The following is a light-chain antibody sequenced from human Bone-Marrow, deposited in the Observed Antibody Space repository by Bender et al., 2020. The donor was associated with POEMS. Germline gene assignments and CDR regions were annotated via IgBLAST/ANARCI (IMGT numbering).Light chain of an antibody. Sequence: QSVVTQPPSLSEAPRQRVTISCSGSSSNIGNHGVNWYQQLPGEAPKLLIYYDDLLTPGVPGRFSASKSGTSASLAISELRSEDEADYYCAAWDHSLSAYVFGTGTKVTVL. J-gene: IGLJ1*01. V-gene: IGLV1-36*01. CDR1: SSNIGNHG. CDR3: AAWDHSLSAYV. CDR2: YDD.